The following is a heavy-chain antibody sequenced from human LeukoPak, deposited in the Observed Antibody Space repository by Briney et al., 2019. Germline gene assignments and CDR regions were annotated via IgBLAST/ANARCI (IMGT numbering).Heavy chain of an antibody. CDR3: ASSEVVPAAVTQTPFDY. D-gene: IGHD2-2*01. Sequence: SETLSLTCAVYGGSFSGYYWSWIRQPPGKGLEWIGYIYYSGSTNYNPSLKSRVTISVDTSKNQFSLKLSSVTAADTAVYYCASSEVVPAAVTQTPFDYWGQGTLVTVSS. CDR2: IYYSGST. V-gene: IGHV4-59*01. CDR1: GGSFSGYY. J-gene: IGHJ4*02.